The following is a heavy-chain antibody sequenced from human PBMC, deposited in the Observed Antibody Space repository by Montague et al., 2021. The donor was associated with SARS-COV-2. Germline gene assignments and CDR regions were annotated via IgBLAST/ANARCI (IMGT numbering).Heavy chain of an antibody. V-gene: IGHV4-59*01. Sequence: SETLSLTCTVSGGSISSYCWSWVRQPPGKGLGLIGYVYYVCSTNYNPSRKGEYTISVDTSKNQFSLKLSSVTAADTAVYYCARGFPIWVHNGYYFDYWGQGTLVTVSS. D-gene: IGHD2-8*01. CDR1: GGSISSYC. CDR2: VYYVCST. J-gene: IGHJ4*02. CDR3: ARGFPIWVHNGYYFDY.